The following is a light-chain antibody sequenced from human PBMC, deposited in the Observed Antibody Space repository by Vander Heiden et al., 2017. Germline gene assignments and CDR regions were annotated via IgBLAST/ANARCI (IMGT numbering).Light chain of an antibody. CDR2: GAS. CDR1: QSVSSN. J-gene: IGKJ1*01. V-gene: IGKV3-15*01. Sequence: EIVMTPSPATLSGSPGERATLSCRASQSVSSNLAWYQQKPGQAPRLLIYGASTRATGIPARFSGSGSGTEFTLTISSLQSEDFAVYYCQQYNNWGTFGQGTKVEIK. CDR3: QQYNNWGT.